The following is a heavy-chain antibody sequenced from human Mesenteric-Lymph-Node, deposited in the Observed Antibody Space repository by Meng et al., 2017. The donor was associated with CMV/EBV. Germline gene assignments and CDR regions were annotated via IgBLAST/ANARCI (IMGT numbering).Heavy chain of an antibody. CDR3: ASYSGSGSYSDY. CDR2: IIPIFGTA. Sequence: KDSGGTLSSYAISWVRQAPGQGLEWMGGIIPIFGTANYAQKFQGRVTITADKSTSTAYMELSSLRSEDTAVYYCASYSGSGSYSDYWGQGTLVTVSS. CDR1: GGTLSSYA. D-gene: IGHD3-10*01. J-gene: IGHJ4*02. V-gene: IGHV1-69*06.